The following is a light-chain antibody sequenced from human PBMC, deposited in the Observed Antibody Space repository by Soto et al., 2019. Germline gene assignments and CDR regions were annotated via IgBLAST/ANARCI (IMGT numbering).Light chain of an antibody. J-gene: IGKJ1*01. CDR2: DAS. V-gene: IGKV3-11*01. CDR3: QQRSNWPWT. CDR1: QSVSSY. Sequence: EIVLTQSPATLYLSPGERATLSCRASQSVSSYLAWYQQKPGQAPRLLIYDASNSATGIPARFSGSGSGTDFTLTISSLEPEDFAVYYCQQRSNWPWTLGQGTKVEIK.